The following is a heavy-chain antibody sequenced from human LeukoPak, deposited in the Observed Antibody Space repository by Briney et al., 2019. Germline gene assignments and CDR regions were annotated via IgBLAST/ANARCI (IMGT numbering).Heavy chain of an antibody. Sequence: PGRSLRLSCAASGFTFDDYAMHWVRQAPGKGLEWVSGISWNSGSIGYADSVKGRLTISRDNAKNSLYLQMNSLRAEDMALYYCAKSGYSSGWDYYYYYMDVWGKGTTVTVSS. J-gene: IGHJ6*03. CDR1: GFTFDDYA. V-gene: IGHV3-9*03. CDR2: ISWNSGSI. CDR3: AKSGYSSGWDYYYYYMDV. D-gene: IGHD6-19*01.